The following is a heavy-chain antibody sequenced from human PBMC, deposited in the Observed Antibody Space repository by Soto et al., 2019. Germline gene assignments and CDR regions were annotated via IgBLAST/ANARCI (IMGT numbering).Heavy chain of an antibody. Sequence: LILSCAASGFTFSSYSMSWVRHAPLKGLEWVSAISGSGGSTYYADSVKGRFTISRDNSKSTLYLQMNSLRAEDTAVYYCAKVGSYGDYGLAHFDYWGQGTLVTVS. V-gene: IGHV3-23*01. J-gene: IGHJ4*02. CDR1: GFTFSSYS. CDR2: ISGSGGST. D-gene: IGHD4-17*01. CDR3: AKVGSYGDYGLAHFDY.